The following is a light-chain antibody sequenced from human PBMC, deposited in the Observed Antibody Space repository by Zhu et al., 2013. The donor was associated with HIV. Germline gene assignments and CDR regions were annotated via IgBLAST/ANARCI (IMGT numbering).Light chain of an antibody. CDR3: QQYSASPRT. J-gene: IGKJ1*01. V-gene: IGKV3-20*01. CDR2: EAS. CDR1: QYVNNKF. Sequence: EIVLTQSPGTLSLSPGDRGTLSCRASQYVNNKFLAWYQQKPGQAPRLLIFEASIRATGIPDRFSGSGSGTDFALTISRLEPEDFAVYYCQQYSASPRTFGQGTKVEIK.